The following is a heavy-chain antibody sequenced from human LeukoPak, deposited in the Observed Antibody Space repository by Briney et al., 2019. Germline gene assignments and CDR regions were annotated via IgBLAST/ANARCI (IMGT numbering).Heavy chain of an antibody. CDR1: GNTFTNKC. V-gene: IGHV5-51*01. J-gene: IGHJ5*02. CDR2: IKAATSDT. Sequence: GEPLKISCKASGNTFTNKCIAWARQIPGKGLEWRGIIKAATSDTHYSAPSQGHGTTSADRCTSIAYLLWSSPKAWDTAIYYCAIRRLNVYETSPWDPDLWGQGTLVTVSS. CDR3: AIRRLNVYETSPWDPDL. D-gene: IGHD2-2*01.